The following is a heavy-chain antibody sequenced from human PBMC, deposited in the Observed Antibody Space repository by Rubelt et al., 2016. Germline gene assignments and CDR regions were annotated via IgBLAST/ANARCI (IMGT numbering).Heavy chain of an antibody. J-gene: IGHJ3*01. CDR1: GYTFTSYG. Sequence: QVQLVQSGAEVKKPGASVKVSCKASGYTFTSYGISWVRQAPGQGLEWMGWISAYNGNTNYAQKLPGRVTMTADTATRTAYMELRSLRSDDTAVYYCAGIPRTGSAFDLWGQGTVVIVSS. V-gene: IGHV1-18*01. CDR3: AGIPRTGSAFDL. CDR2: ISAYNGNT. D-gene: IGHD3/OR15-3a*01.